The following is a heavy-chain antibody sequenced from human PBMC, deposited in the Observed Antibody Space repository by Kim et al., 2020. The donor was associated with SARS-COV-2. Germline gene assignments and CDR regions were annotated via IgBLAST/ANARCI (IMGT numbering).Heavy chain of an antibody. CDR1: GFTFSTYS. V-gene: IGHV3-21*01. CDR3: ARDRREHSSIGGHYYYYYGMDV. Sequence: GGSLRLSCAASGFTFSTYSMDWVRQAPGKGLEWVSSISSSSSYIYYGDSVKGRFTISRDNAKNSLYLQMNSLRAEDTAVYYCARDRREHSSIGGHYYYYYGMDVWGQGTTVTVSS. J-gene: IGHJ6*02. D-gene: IGHD6-6*01. CDR2: ISSSSSYI.